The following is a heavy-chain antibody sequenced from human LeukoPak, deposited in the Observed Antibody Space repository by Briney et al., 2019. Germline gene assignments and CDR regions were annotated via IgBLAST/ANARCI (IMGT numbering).Heavy chain of an antibody. CDR1: GFTFSSYS. V-gene: IGHV3-21*01. CDR2: FSSSSSYI. CDR3: ARDQNDSSGYSGGLDY. Sequence: GGSLRLSCAASGFTFSSYSMNWVRQAPGKGLEWVSSFSSSSSYIYYADSVKGRFTISRDNAKNSLYLQMNSLRAEDTAVYYCARDQNDSSGYSGGLDYWGQGTLVTVSS. D-gene: IGHD3-22*01. J-gene: IGHJ4*02.